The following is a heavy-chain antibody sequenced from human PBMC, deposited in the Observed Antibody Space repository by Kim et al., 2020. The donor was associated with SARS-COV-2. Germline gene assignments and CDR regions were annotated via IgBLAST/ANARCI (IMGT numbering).Heavy chain of an antibody. D-gene: IGHD3-10*01. CDR3: ARYSYYYGSGSYSPDY. CDR2: MNPNSGNT. V-gene: IGHV1-8*01. J-gene: IGHJ4*02. CDR1: GYTFTSYD. Sequence: ASVKVSCKASGYTFTSYDINWVRQATGQELEWMGWMNPNSGNTGYAQKFQGRVTMTRNTSISTAYMELSSLRSEDTAVYYCARYSYYYGSGSYSPDYWGQGTLVTVSS.